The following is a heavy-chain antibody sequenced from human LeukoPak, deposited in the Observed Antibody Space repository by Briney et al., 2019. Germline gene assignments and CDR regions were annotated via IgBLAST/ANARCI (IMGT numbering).Heavy chain of an antibody. CDR1: GFTFSSYG. CDR3: AKDLRDSRFLPRRYCSGGSCYQGIDY. J-gene: IGHJ4*02. V-gene: IGHV3-30*18. D-gene: IGHD2-15*01. CDR2: ISYDGSHK. Sequence: PGGSLRLSCAASGFTFSSYGIHWVRQAPGEGLEWVAVISYDGSHKYYADSVKGRFTISRDNSKNTLYLQMNSLRAEDTAVYYCAKDLRDSRFLPRRYCSGGSCYQGIDYWGQGTLVTVSS.